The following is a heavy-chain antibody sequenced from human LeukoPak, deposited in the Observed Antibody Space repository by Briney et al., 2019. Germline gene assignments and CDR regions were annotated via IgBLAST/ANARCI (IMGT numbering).Heavy chain of an antibody. D-gene: IGHD6-13*01. CDR2: ISSSSSYI. CDR3: ARDLVAADGSFDY. V-gene: IGHV3-21*01. CDR1: RFTLSSYS. Sequence: PGGSLRLSCAASRFTLSSYSMNWVRQAPGKGLERVSSISSSSSYIYYADSVKGRFTISRDNAKNSLYLQMNSLRAEDTAVYYCARDLVAADGSFDYWGQGTLVTVSS. J-gene: IGHJ4*02.